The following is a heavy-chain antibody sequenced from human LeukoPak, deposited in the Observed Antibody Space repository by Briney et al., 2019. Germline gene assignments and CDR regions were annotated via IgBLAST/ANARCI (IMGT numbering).Heavy chain of an antibody. V-gene: IGHV4-34*01. CDR3: AREWLRADGHWFDP. D-gene: IGHD5-12*01. CDR2: INHSGST. J-gene: IGHJ5*02. Sequence: SETLSLTCTVSGGSISSYYWSWIRQPPGKGLEWIGEINHSGSTNYNPSLKSRVTMSVDTSKNQFSLKLSSVTAADTAVYYCAREWLRADGHWFDPWGQGTLVTVSS. CDR1: GGSISSYY.